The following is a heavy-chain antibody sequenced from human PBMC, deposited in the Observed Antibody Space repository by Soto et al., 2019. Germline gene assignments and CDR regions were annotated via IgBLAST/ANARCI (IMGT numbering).Heavy chain of an antibody. J-gene: IGHJ5*02. CDR1: GYTFTTYT. Sequence: VSVKVSCKASGYTFTTYTMHWVRHAPGQRLEWMGWINAGNGNTKYSQKFKGRVTITRDTSASTAYMELSSLRSEDTAVYYCARDRLPVAASAARSSWFDPWGQGTLVTVS. CDR2: INAGNGNT. CDR3: ARDRLPVAASAARSSWFDP. V-gene: IGHV1-3*01. D-gene: IGHD2-15*01.